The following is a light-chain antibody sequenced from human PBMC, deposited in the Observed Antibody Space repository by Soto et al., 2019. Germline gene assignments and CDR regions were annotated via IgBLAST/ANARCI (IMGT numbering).Light chain of an antibody. CDR2: GAS. J-gene: IGKJ1*01. V-gene: IGKV1-5*01. CDR1: QSVSTY. Sequence: DIQMTQSPSSLSTSVGDRVTITCRTSQSVSTYLNWYQQRPGKAPKLLIYGASTLASGVPSRFSGSGSGTEFTLTISSLQPDDSATYFCQRYNDKFGQGTKVDI. CDR3: QRYNDK.